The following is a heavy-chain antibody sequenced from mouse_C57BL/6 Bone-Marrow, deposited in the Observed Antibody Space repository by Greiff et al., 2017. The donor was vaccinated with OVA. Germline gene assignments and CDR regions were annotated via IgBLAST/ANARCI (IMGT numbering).Heavy chain of an antibody. J-gene: IGHJ4*01. CDR3: ARGGGNYVGAMDY. CDR1: GYSITSGYY. V-gene: IGHV3-6*01. Sequence: EVQLVESGPGLVKPSQSLSLTCSVTGYSITSGYYWNWIRQFPGNKLEWMGYISYDGSNNYNPSLKNRISITRDTSKNQFFLKLNSVTTEDTATYYCARGGGNYVGAMDYWGQGTSVTVSS. D-gene: IGHD2-1*01. CDR2: ISYDGSN.